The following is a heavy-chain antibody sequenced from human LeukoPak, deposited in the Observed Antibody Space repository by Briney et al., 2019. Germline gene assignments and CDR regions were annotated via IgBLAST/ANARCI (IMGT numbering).Heavy chain of an antibody. CDR3: ARGDGGNRAFDY. CDR2: ISSSGGNI. J-gene: IGHJ4*02. CDR1: GFTLSTYN. D-gene: IGHD4-23*01. Sequence: GGSLRLSCAASGFTLSTYNINWVRQAPGKGLELVSYISSSGGNIYYADSVKGRFTVSRDKAKNSLYLQMNSLRVEDTALYYCARGDGGNRAFDYWGQGNLVTVSP. V-gene: IGHV3-21*05.